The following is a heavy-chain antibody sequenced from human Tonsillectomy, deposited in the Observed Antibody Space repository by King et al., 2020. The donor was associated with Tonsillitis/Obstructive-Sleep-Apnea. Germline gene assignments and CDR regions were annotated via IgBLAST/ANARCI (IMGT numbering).Heavy chain of an antibody. Sequence: VQLVESGAEVKKPGESLKISCKGSGYSFTSYWIGWVRQMPGKGLEWMGIIYPGDSDTRYSPSFQGKVTISADKSISTAYLQWSSLKASDTAMYYCARQWGSYYYGSGNWFDPWGQGTLVTVSS. CDR2: IYPGDSDT. V-gene: IGHV5-51*01. CDR3: ARQWGSYYYGSGNWFDP. J-gene: IGHJ5*02. CDR1: GYSFTSYW. D-gene: IGHD3-10*01.